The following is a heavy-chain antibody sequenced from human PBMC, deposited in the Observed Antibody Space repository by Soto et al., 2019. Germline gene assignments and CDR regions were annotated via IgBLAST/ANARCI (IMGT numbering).Heavy chain of an antibody. Sequence: PSETLSLTCTVSGGSISSGGYYWSWIRQHPGKGLEWIGYIYYSGSTYYNPSLKSRVTISVYTSKNQFSLKLSSVTAADTAVYYCPRFSPSPHSSPNKYYFDYWGQGTLVTVSS. J-gene: IGHJ4*02. D-gene: IGHD1-26*01. CDR2: IYYSGST. V-gene: IGHV4-31*03. CDR1: GGSISSGGYY. CDR3: PRFSPSPHSSPNKYYFDY.